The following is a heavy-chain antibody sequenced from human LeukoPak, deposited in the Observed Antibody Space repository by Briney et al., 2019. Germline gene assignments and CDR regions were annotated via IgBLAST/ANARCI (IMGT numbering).Heavy chain of an antibody. CDR3: ARVIAVAGMRSHPFDP. CDR1: GASISSSGHY. V-gene: IGHV4-30-2*01. D-gene: IGHD6-19*01. Sequence: SETLSLTCTVSGASISSSGHYWSWIRQPPGKGLEWIGYVYQSGITCYNPSLKSRVTISVDTSKNQFSLKLSSVTAADTAVYYCARVIAVAGMRSHPFDPWGQGTLVTVSS. J-gene: IGHJ5*02. CDR2: VYQSGIT.